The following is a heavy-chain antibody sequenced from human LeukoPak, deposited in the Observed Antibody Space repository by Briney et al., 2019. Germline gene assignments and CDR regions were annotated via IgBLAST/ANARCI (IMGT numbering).Heavy chain of an antibody. D-gene: IGHD3-10*01. Sequence: GASVKVSCKASGYTFNSYDINWVRQATGQGLEWMGWMNPNTGNTGYGERFQGRVTMTRDNSISTAYMELNSLTSEDTAVYYCARGSGSYYKGNWFDPWGQGTLVTVSS. V-gene: IGHV1-8*01. CDR2: MNPNTGNT. CDR3: ARGSGSYYKGNWFDP. CDR1: GYTFNSYD. J-gene: IGHJ5*02.